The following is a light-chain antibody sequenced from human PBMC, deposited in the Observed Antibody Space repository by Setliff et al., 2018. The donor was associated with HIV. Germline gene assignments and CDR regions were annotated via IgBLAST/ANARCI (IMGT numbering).Light chain of an antibody. V-gene: IGLV2-14*01. Sequence: QSVLTQPASVSGSPGQSITISCTGTSSDVGGYNYVSWYQQHPGKAPKLMIYEVSNRPSGVSNRFSGSKSAYTASLTISGLQAEDEADYYCCSYTSSNTLVFGTGTKVTVL. CDR1: SSDVGGYNY. J-gene: IGLJ1*01. CDR3: CSYTSSNTLV. CDR2: EVS.